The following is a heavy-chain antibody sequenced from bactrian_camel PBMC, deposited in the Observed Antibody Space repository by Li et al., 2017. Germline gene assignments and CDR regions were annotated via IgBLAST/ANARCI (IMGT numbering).Heavy chain of an antibody. D-gene: IGHD2*01. CDR3: AADVAYTALGRGGRWARLRDVDWNY. Sequence: HVQLVESGGGSVQAGGSLRLSCAASGYTSRTNAMAWFRQAPGKSREGVAAIYFGVADLYYADSVKGRFTISRDNAQNALYLQMNNLQAEDTAMYFCAADVAYTALGRGGRWARLRDVDWNYWGQGTQVTVS. CDR2: IYFGVADL. J-gene: IGHJ4*01. CDR1: GYTSRTNA. V-gene: IGHV3S1*01.